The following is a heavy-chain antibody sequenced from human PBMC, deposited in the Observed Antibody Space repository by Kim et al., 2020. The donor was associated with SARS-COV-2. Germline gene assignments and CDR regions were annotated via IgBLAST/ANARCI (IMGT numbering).Heavy chain of an antibody. CDR1: GFTFDDYA. J-gene: IGHJ3*02. CDR3: AKDTAATAHDAFDI. V-gene: IGHV3-9*01. D-gene: IGHD2-21*02. CDR2: ISWNSGSI. Sequence: GGSLRLSCAASGFTFDDYAMHWVRQAPGKGLEWVSGISWNSGSIGYADSVKGRFTISRDNAKNSLYLQMNSLRAEDTALYYCAKDTAATAHDAFDIWGQGTMVTVSS.